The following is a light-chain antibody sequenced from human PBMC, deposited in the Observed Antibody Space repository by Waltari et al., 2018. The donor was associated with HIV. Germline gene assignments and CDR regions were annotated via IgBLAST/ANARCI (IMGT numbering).Light chain of an antibody. Sequence: DIQMTQSPSSVSASVGDRVTITCRASQGINSWLAWYQQRPGEPPKLLIYAASSLQSVFPSRFSGRGSGTDFTLTISSLQPEDFATYYCQQTDSFPRTFGQGTKVDIK. CDR1: QGINSW. CDR2: AAS. V-gene: IGKV1-12*01. CDR3: QQTDSFPRT. J-gene: IGKJ1*01.